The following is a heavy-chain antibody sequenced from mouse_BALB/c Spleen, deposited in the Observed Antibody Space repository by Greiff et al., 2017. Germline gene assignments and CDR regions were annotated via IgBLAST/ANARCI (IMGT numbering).Heavy chain of an antibody. J-gene: IGHJ4*01. CDR2: ISSGSSTI. V-gene: IGHV5-17*02. D-gene: IGHD1-1*02. CDR3: ARAWGSFDEVDGMDY. Sequence: EVQLVESGAGLVQPGGSRKLSCAASGFTFSSYGMHWVRQAPEKGLEWVAYISSGSSTIYYADTVKGRFTISTDNSENTLFMQMTSLRSEDTAMYYGARAWGSFDEVDGMDYWGQGTSVTVSS. CDR1: GFTFSSYG.